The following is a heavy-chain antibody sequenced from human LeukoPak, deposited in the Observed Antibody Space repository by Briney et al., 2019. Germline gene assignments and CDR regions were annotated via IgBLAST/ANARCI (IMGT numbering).Heavy chain of an antibody. J-gene: IGHJ3*02. Sequence: GGSLRLSCAASGFTFSSYGMHWVRQAPGKGLEWVAVISYDGSNKYYADSVKGRFTISRDNSKNTLYLQMNSLRAEDTAVYYCAKDYYYDSSGHVTGLAAFDIWGQGTMVTVSS. CDR3: AKDYYYDSSGHVTGLAAFDI. V-gene: IGHV3-30*18. CDR2: ISYDGSNK. D-gene: IGHD3-22*01. CDR1: GFTFSSYG.